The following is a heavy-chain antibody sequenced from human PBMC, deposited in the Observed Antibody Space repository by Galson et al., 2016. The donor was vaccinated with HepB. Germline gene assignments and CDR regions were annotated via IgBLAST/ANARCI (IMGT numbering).Heavy chain of an antibody. Sequence: SVKVSCKASGYTFTSIALSWVRQAPGQGLEWMGWASAYNGNLHYAQRFQDRVSMTRDTSTGTAYLGLRSHASDDTAVFYCARWNGGYDEWGQGTLVTVSS. D-gene: IGHD5-12*01. J-gene: IGHJ4*02. CDR3: ARWNGGYDE. CDR2: ASAYNGNL. V-gene: IGHV1-18*01. CDR1: GYTFTSIA.